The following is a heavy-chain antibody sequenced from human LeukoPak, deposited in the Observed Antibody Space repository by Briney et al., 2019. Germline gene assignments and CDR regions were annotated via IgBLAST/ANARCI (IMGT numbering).Heavy chain of an antibody. CDR3: AKDSGAVAGAYYYYYMDV. CDR2: IRYDGSNK. J-gene: IGHJ6*03. CDR1: GFTFSSYG. V-gene: IGHV3-30*02. D-gene: IGHD6-19*01. Sequence: PGGSLRLSCAASGFTFSSYGMHWVRQAPGKGLEWVAFIRYDGSNKYYADSVKGRFTISRDNSKNTLYLQMNSLRAEDTAVYYCAKDSGAVAGAYYYYYMDVWGKGTTVTISS.